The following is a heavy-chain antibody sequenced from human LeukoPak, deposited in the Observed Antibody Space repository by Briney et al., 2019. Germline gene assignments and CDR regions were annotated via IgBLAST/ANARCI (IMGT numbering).Heavy chain of an antibody. CDR3: ARDQLGYSSSSGYYYYMDV. J-gene: IGHJ6*03. Sequence: ASAKVSCKASGYTFTGYYMHWVRQAPGQGLEWMGWINPNSGGTNYAQKFQGRVTMTRDTSISTAYMELSRLRSDDTAVYYCARDQLGYSSSSGYYYYMDVWGKGTTVTVSS. CDR1: GYTFTGYY. CDR2: INPNSGGT. D-gene: IGHD6-6*01. V-gene: IGHV1-2*02.